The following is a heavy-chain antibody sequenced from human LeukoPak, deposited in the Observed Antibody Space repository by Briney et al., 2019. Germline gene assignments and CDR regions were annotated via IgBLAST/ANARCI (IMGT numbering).Heavy chain of an antibody. Sequence: PGGSLRLSCAASGFAFSSYSMNWVRQAPGKGLEWVSSISSSSSYIYYADSVKGRFTISRDNAKNSLYLQMNSLRAEDTAVYYCARAEYYYGDDAFDIWGQGTMVTVSS. J-gene: IGHJ3*02. CDR2: ISSSSSYI. CDR1: GFAFSSYS. D-gene: IGHD3-10*01. V-gene: IGHV3-21*01. CDR3: ARAEYYYGDDAFDI.